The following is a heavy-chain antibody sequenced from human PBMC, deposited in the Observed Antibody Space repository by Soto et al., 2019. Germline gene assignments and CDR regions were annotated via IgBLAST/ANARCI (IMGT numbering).Heavy chain of an antibody. V-gene: IGHV4-34*01. CDR3: ARARFSQWSQDYYGREV. CDR1: GSLPVGSLSTYF. CDR2: INHSGSP. D-gene: IGHD3-3*01. J-gene: IGHJ6*02. Sequence: SETLSLTCGLSGSLPVGSLSTYFWTWIRQPPGKGLEWILEINHSGSPNYSPSLRGRVTISLDTSKKQFSLNLSSVTAADTAVYFCARARFSQWSQDYYGREVWGHGNTVIVS.